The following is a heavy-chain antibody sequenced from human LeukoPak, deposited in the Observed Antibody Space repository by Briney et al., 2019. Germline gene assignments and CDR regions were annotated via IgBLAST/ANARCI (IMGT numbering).Heavy chain of an antibody. V-gene: IGHV1-46*01. J-gene: IGHJ4*02. CDR3: ARKTYYDSSGYYQGLDY. Sequence: ASVKVSCKASGYTFTSYYMHWVRQAPGQGLEWMGIINPSGGSTSYAQKFQGRVTMTRDTSTSTVYMELSSLRSEDTAVYYCARKTYYDSSGYYQGLDYWGQGTLVTVSS. D-gene: IGHD3-22*01. CDR1: GYTFTSYY. CDR2: INPSGGST.